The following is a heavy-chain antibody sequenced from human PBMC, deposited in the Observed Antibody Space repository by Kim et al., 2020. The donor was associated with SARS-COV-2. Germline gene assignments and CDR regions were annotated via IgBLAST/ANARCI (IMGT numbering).Heavy chain of an antibody. Sequence: GGSLRLSCAASGFTFSSFWMNWVRQAPGKGLEWVANIKQDGSDKYYVDSVKGRFTISRDNAKNSLYLQINSLTVEDTAVYYCVRGGSIYWGQGTLVTVSS. V-gene: IGHV3-7*01. CDR2: IKQDGSDK. D-gene: IGHD3-10*01. J-gene: IGHJ4*02. CDR1: GFTFSSFW. CDR3: VRGGSIY.